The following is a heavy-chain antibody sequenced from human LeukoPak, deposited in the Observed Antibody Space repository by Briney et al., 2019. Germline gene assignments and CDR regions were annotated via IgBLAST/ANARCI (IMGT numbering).Heavy chain of an antibody. V-gene: IGHV3-7*01. J-gene: IGHJ4*02. CDR1: GFTFNTFW. D-gene: IGHD2-21*02. Sequence: GGSLRLSCAASGFTFNTFWMSWVRQAPGKGLEWVASIKQYGSEKFYVDSVKGRFTISRDNAKNTLYLQMNSLRAEDTALYYCVREYCGGDCYTDFWGQGTLVTVSS. CDR3: VREYCGGDCYTDF. CDR2: IKQYGSEK.